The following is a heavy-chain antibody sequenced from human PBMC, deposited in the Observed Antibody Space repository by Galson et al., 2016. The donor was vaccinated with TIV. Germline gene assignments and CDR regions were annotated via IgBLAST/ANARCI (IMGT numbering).Heavy chain of an antibody. Sequence: SLRLSCALSGSTLSMYEMTWVRQAPGKGLEWISYISSSASIISYADSVQGRFGVSRDNAKNSLYLHVNSLRVEDTATYFCATEGGGSAPFDYWGQGTLVTVSS. CDR3: ATEGGGSAPFDY. V-gene: IGHV3-48*03. CDR1: GSTLSMYE. J-gene: IGHJ4*02. D-gene: IGHD1-26*01. CDR2: ISSSASII.